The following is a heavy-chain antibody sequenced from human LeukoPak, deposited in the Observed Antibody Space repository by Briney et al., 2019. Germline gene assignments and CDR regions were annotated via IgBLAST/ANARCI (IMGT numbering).Heavy chain of an antibody. J-gene: IGHJ6*03. Sequence: SETLSLTCTVSGGSISTSNYYWGWIRQPPGKGLEWIGNIFYSGSTYYSPSVKSRVTISLDTSRNQFSLKLNSVTAADTAVYYCARAIVLAGYYYYYMDVWGKGTTVTVSS. CDR3: ARAIVLAGYYYYYMDV. V-gene: IGHV4-39*07. CDR2: IFYSGST. CDR1: GGSISTSNYY. D-gene: IGHD3-22*01.